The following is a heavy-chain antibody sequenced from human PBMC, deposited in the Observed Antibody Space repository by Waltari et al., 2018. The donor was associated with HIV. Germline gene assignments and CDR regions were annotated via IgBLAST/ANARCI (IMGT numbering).Heavy chain of an antibody. J-gene: IGHJ4*02. D-gene: IGHD2-15*01. CDR1: GFTISTYW. V-gene: IGHV3-7*01. Sequence: EVQLVESGGGLVQPGGSLRLSCASSGFTISTYWMSWVGQAPGDGLEWVDNIKKDGSEMFYVDSGKCRFTSSRDDAENSLYLEMNSLRAEDTAVYYCVAEWWYTPPGYWGQGILVTVSP. CDR2: IKKDGSEM. CDR3: VAEWWYTPPGY.